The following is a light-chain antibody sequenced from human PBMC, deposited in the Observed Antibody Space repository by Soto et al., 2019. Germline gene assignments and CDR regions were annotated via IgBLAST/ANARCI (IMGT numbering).Light chain of an antibody. CDR2: DAS. V-gene: IGKV3-11*01. CDR3: QQRSNWPLT. CDR1: QSVSSY. Sequence: EIVLTQSPATLSLSPGERATLSCRASQSVSSYLAWHQQKPGQAPRLLIYDASNRATGIPARFSGSESGTDFTLTISSLEPEDFAAYYCQQRSNWPLTFGGGTKVEIK. J-gene: IGKJ4*01.